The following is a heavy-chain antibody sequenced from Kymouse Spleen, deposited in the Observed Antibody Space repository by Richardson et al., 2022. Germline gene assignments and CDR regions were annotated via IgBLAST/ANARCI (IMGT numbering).Heavy chain of an antibody. D-gene: IGHD3-10*01. Sequence: EVQLVESGGGLVKPGGSLRLSCAASGFTFSNAWMSWVRQAPGKGLEWVGRIKSKTDGGTTDYAAPVKGRFTISRDDSKNTLYLQMNSLKTEDTAVYYCTTEITMAYYYGMDVWGQGTTVTVSS. CDR2: IKSKTDGGTT. V-gene: IGHV3-15*01. CDR1: GFTFSNAW. CDR3: TTEITMAYYYGMDV. J-gene: IGHJ6*02.